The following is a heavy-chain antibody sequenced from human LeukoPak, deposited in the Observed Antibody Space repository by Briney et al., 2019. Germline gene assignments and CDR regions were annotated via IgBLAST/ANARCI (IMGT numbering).Heavy chain of an antibody. Sequence: GESLKISCKGSGYSFTSYWIGWVRQMPGKGLERMGIIYPGDSDTRYSPSFQGQVTISADKSISTAYLQWSSLKVSDTAMYYCARQAPIAAAVDDAFDIWGQGTMVTVSS. CDR3: ARQAPIAAAVDDAFDI. J-gene: IGHJ3*02. CDR1: GYSFTSYW. D-gene: IGHD6-13*01. V-gene: IGHV5-51*01. CDR2: IYPGDSDT.